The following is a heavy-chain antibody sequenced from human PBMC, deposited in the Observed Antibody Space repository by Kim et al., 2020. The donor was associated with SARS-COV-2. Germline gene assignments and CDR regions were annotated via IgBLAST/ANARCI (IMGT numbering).Heavy chain of an antibody. J-gene: IGHJ4*02. CDR1: GGTFSSYA. Sequence: SVKVSCKASGGTFSSYAISWVRQAPGQGLEWMGGIIPIFGTANYAQKFQGRVTITADESTSTAYMELSSLRSEDTAVYYCARDLDGAAAGTGYFDYWGQGTLVTVSS. CDR2: IIPIFGTA. CDR3: ARDLDGAAAGTGYFDY. D-gene: IGHD6-13*01. V-gene: IGHV1-69*13.